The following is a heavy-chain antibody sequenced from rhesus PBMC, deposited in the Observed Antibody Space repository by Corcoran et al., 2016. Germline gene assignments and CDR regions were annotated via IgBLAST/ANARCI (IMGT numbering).Heavy chain of an antibody. D-gene: IGHD2-33*01. V-gene: IGHV4-80*01. Sequence: QVQLQESGPGLVKPSETLSLTCAVSGASISSYWWSWLRQPPGKGLEWIGGVNGKSGSTYYNPSLKSRVTISKDASKNQFSLRLSSVTAADTAVYYCAREVAWGQGVLVTVSS. CDR3: AREVA. J-gene: IGHJ4*01. CDR1: GASISSYW. CDR2: VNGKSGST.